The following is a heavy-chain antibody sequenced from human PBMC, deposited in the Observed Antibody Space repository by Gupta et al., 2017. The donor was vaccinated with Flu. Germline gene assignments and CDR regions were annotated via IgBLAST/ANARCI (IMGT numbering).Heavy chain of an antibody. D-gene: IGHD3-10*01. V-gene: IGHV1-69*01. J-gene: IGHJ3*02. CDR2: IIPIVGTA. Sequence: WVRQAPGQGLEWMGGIIPIVGTANDAQKFQGRVTITADEATSTAYMELSSLRSEDTAVYYCARGVAMTTIIITTDACDIWGQGTMVTVSS. CDR3: ARGVAMTTIIITTDACDI.